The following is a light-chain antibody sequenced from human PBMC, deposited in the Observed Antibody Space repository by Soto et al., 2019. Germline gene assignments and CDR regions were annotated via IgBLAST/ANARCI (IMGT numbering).Light chain of an antibody. CDR3: SSYTSSSTLV. CDR1: SSDVGGYNY. J-gene: IGLJ2*01. V-gene: IGLV2-14*01. Sequence: QSALTQPASVSGSPGQSITISCTGTSSDVGGYNYVSWYQQHPGKAPKLTIYEVSNRPSGVSNRFSGSKSGNTASLTISGLQAEDEADYYRSSYTSSSTLVFGGGTKVTVL. CDR2: EVS.